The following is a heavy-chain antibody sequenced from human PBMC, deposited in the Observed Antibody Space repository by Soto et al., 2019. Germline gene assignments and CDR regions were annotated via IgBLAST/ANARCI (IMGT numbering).Heavy chain of an antibody. J-gene: IGHJ5*02. CDR1: GGSISSSSYY. V-gene: IGHV4-39*01. CDR3: ARQSPDYLGSVGRFDP. D-gene: IGHD1-26*01. CDR2: IYYSGTT. Sequence: SETLSLTCTVSGGSISSSSYYWVWIRQPPGKGLEWIGSIYYSGTTYYNPSLKSRVTISVDTSKNQFSLKLRSVTAADTAVYYCARQSPDYLGSVGRFDPWDQGTLVTVSS.